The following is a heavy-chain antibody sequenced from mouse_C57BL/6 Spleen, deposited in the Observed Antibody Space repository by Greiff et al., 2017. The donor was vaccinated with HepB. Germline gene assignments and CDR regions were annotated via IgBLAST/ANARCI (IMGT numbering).Heavy chain of an antibody. Sequence: VQLKQSGAELVRPGASVKLSCTASGFNIKDDYMHWVKQRPEQGLEWIGWIDPEDGETKYAPKFQGKATITADTSSNTAYLQLSSLTSEDTAVYYCATGQLREAMDYWGQGTSVTVSS. D-gene: IGHD3-2*02. CDR3: ATGQLREAMDY. V-gene: IGHV14-4*01. CDR1: GFNIKDDY. CDR2: IDPEDGET. J-gene: IGHJ4*01.